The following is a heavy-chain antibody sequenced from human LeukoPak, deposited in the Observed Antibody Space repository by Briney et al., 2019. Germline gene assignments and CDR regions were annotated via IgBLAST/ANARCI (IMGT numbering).Heavy chain of an antibody. CDR1: GGSFSGYY. Sequence: SETLSLTCAVYGGSFSGYYWSWFRQPPGKGLEWIGEFNHSGSTNYNPSLKSRVTISVDTSKNQFSLKLSSVTAAGTAVYYCARPAGGSSWYSYYYYGMDVWGQGTTVTVSS. CDR2: FNHSGST. V-gene: IGHV4-34*01. D-gene: IGHD6-13*01. J-gene: IGHJ6*02. CDR3: ARPAGGSSWYSYYYYGMDV.